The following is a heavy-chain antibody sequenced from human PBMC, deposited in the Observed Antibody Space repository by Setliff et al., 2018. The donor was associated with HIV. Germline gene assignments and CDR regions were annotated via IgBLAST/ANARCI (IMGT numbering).Heavy chain of an antibody. CDR2: IYYSGST. D-gene: IGHD2-21*01. J-gene: IGHJ3*02. CDR1: GGSVSSTSNY. CDR3: ARHPYVKDAFDI. Sequence: PSETLSLTCSVSGGSVSSTSNYWGWIRQPPGKGLEWIGSIYYSGSTYYNPSLKSRVMISIDTSKKQFSLKLISVTDADTAIYYCARHPYVKDAFDIWGQGTMVTVSS. V-gene: IGHV4-39*01.